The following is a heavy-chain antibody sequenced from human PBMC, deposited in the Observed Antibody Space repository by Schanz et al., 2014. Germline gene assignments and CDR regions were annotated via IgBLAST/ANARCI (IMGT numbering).Heavy chain of an antibody. D-gene: IGHD1-1*01. Sequence: QVQLVESGGGLVQPGGSLRLSCAVSGFTVSSNHMIWVRQAPGKGLEWIESIYYSGSTYYNPSFKSRVTTSVDTSNNQFSLKLNSVTAADTAVYYCARDTTWRLDLWGRGTLVTVSS. J-gene: IGHJ2*01. V-gene: IGHV4-59*05. CDR3: ARDTTWRLDL. CDR1: GFTVSSNH. CDR2: IYYSGST.